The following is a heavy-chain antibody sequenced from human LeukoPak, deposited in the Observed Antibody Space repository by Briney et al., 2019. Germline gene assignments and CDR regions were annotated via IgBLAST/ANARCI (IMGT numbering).Heavy chain of an antibody. V-gene: IGHV4-34*01. CDR3: ARGAAPAVTDY. J-gene: IGHJ4*02. CDR2: INHSGST. D-gene: IGHD6-13*01. Sequence: SETLSLTCAVYGGSFSGYYWSWIRQPPGKGLEWIGEINHSGSTNYNPSLKSRVTISVDTSKNQFSLKLSSVTAADTAVYYCARGAAPAVTDYWGQGTLVTVSS. CDR1: GGSFSGYY.